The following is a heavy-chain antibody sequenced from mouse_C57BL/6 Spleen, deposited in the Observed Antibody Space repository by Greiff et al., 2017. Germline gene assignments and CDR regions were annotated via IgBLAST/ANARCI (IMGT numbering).Heavy chain of an antibody. CDR2: IHPNSGST. J-gene: IGHJ4*01. CDR1: GYTFTSYW. V-gene: IGHV1-64*01. Sequence: QVQLQQPGAELVKPGASVKLSCKASGYTFTSYWMHWVKQRPGQSLEWIGMIHPNSGSTNYNEKFKSKATLTVDKSSSTAYMQLSSLTSEDSAVYYCARPYYYGSSYGYYAMDYWGQGTSVTVSS. CDR3: ARPYYYGSSYGYYAMDY. D-gene: IGHD1-1*01.